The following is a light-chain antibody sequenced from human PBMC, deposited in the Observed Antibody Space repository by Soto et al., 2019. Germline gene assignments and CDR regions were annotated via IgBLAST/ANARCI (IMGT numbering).Light chain of an antibody. CDR2: KVS. Sequence: EVVMTQSPLSLPVTLGQPASISCRSSQSLAYIDGNTYLSWFQQRPGQSPRRLIYKVSNRESGVTDRISGGVSFPYFALKTSRVEAEAVGGYYSMQGTHWPPYTFGQGTKLEIK. CDR3: MQGTHWPPYT. V-gene: IGKV2-30*01. CDR1: QSLAYIDGNTY. J-gene: IGKJ2*01.